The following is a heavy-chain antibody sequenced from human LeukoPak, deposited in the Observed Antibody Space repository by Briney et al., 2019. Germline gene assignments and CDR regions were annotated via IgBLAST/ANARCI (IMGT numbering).Heavy chain of an antibody. CDR2: ISGSGGST. CDR3: AKVPQPPTYYYDSSGYPDY. CDR1: GFTFSSYA. J-gene: IGHJ4*02. D-gene: IGHD3-22*01. Sequence: GGSLRLSCAASGFTFSSYAMSWVRQAPGEGLEWVSAISGSGGSTYYADSVKGRFTISRDNSKNTLYLQMNSLRAEDTAVYYCAKVPQPPTYYYDSSGYPDYWGQGTLVTVSS. V-gene: IGHV3-23*01.